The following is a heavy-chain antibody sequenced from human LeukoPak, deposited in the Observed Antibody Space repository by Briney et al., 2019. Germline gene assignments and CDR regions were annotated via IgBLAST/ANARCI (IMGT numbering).Heavy chain of an antibody. D-gene: IGHD2-2*01. CDR2: ISAYNGNT. Sequence: ASVKVSCKASGYTFTSYGISWVRQAPGQGLEWMGWISAYNGNTNYAQKLQGRVTMITDTSTSTAYMELRSLRSDDTAVYYCARGYCSSTSCYDFYYYYMDVWGKGTTVTVSS. CDR3: ARGYCSSTSCYDFYYYYMDV. CDR1: GYTFTSYG. J-gene: IGHJ6*03. V-gene: IGHV1-18*01.